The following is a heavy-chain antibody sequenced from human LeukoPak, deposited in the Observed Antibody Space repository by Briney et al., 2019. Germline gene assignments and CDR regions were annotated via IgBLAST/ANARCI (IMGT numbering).Heavy chain of an antibody. D-gene: IGHD2-8*02. CDR3: ARGVVSDRFDY. V-gene: IGHV3-48*01. CDR1: GFTFSDYS. Sequence: PGGSLRLSCAASGFTFSDYSMNWVRQAPGKGLEWVSYISSSSTIIYYADSVKGRFTISRDNAKNSLYLQMNSLRAEDTAVYYCARGVVSDRFDYWGQGTLVTVSS. CDR2: ISSSSTII. J-gene: IGHJ4*02.